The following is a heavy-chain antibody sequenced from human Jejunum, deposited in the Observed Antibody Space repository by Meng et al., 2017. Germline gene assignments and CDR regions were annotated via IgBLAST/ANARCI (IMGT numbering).Heavy chain of an antibody. CDR3: ARGNEYSNYGADF. CDR1: GGSISDYY. V-gene: IGHV4-34*01. Sequence: QLKLQQWGAGLLKPSETLSLTCAVYGGSISDYYWTWIRQPPGKGLEWIGEINDSGSTNYNPSLKSRVTISVGTSKSQFYLRVSSVTAADTAVYYCARGNEYSNYGADFWGQGTLVTVSS. CDR2: INDSGST. D-gene: IGHD4-11*01. J-gene: IGHJ4*02.